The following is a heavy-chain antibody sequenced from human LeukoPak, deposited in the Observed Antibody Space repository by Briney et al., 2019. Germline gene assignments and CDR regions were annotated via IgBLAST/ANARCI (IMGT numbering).Heavy chain of an antibody. CDR3: AEERAGYTNPYYFDH. V-gene: IGHV3-23*01. CDR2: ISGSGANT. J-gene: IGHJ4*02. D-gene: IGHD3-16*02. CDR1: GFTFSTYA. Sequence: PGGSLRLSCAASGFTFSTYAMSWVRQAPGKGLEWVSTISGSGANTYYADSVRGRFTISRDNSKNTLYLHMNSLRAEDTAVYYCAEERAGYTNPYYFDHWGQGTLVTVSS.